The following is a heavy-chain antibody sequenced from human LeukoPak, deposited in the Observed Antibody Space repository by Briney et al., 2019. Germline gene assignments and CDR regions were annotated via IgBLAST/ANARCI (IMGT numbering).Heavy chain of an antibody. J-gene: IGHJ4*02. CDR3: ARVEMATISPTYYFDY. V-gene: IGHV3-30*17. CDR1: GFTFSSYA. CDR2: ISYDGSNK. Sequence: GGSLRLSCAASGFTFSSYAMHWVRQAPGKGLEWVAVISYDGSNKYYADSVKGRFTISRDNSKNTLYLQMNSLRAEDTAVYYCARVEMATISPTYYFDYWGQGTQVTVSS. D-gene: IGHD5-24*01.